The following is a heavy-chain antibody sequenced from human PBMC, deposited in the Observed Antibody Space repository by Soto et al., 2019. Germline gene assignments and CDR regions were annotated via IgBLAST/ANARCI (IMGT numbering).Heavy chain of an antibody. D-gene: IGHD3-9*01. Sequence: GESLKISCAASGFTFSSYSMNWVRQAPGKGLEWVSSISSSSSYIYYADSVKGRFTISRDNAKNSLYLQMNSLRAEDTAVYYCARIYYDILTGYSAPRDYWGQGTLVTVSS. CDR1: GFTFSSYS. CDR3: ARIYYDILTGYSAPRDY. J-gene: IGHJ4*02. CDR2: ISSSSSYI. V-gene: IGHV3-21*06.